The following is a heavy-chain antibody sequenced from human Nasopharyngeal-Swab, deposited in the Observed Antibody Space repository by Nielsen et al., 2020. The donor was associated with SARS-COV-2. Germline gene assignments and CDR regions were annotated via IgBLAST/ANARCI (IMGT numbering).Heavy chain of an antibody. Sequence: GGSLRLSCAASGFIFDDYAMNWVRQAPGKGLEWVSGITWNGGSIGYAESVQGRFTISRDSAKNSLYLQMNSLRAEDTALYYCARDKSSTVTTFDYWGQGTLVTVSS. V-gene: IGHV3-20*04. CDR2: ITWNGGSI. CDR1: GFIFDDYA. J-gene: IGHJ4*02. CDR3: ARDKSSTVTTFDY. D-gene: IGHD4-17*01.